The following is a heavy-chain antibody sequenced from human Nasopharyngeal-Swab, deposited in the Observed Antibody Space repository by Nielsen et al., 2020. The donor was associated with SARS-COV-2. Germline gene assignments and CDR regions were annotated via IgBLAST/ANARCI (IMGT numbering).Heavy chain of an antibody. Sequence: GESLKISCIASGFTSSTSSLTRLRQPPGKGLQWVSTLGTAGDTYYADSVKGRFTISRDNSKNTLYLQMNSLRAEDTAVYYCAKKTVGTYPFDYWGQGTLVTLSS. CDR2: LGTAGDT. V-gene: IGHV3-23*01. CDR3: AKKTVGTYPFDY. J-gene: IGHJ4*02. CDR1: GFTSSTSS. D-gene: IGHD3-16*02.